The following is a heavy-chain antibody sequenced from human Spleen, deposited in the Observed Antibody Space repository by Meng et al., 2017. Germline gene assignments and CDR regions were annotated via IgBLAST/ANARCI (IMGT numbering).Heavy chain of an antibody. V-gene: IGHV3-9*01. J-gene: IGHJ3*02. CDR1: GSTFDDYA. Sequence: GGSRRLSCAAPGSTFDDYAMHWVRQAPGKGREWVSGISWNSGSKGYADSVKGRFTISRDNAKNSLYLQMNSLRADDTALYYCANLVGALNPHAFAIWGQGKMV. D-gene: IGHD1-26*01. CDR3: ANLVGALNPHAFAI. CDR2: ISWNSGSK.